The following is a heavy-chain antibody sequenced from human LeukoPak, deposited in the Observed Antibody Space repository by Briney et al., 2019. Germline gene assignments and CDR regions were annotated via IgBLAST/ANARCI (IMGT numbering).Heavy chain of an antibody. CDR2: ISGSGGST. CDR3: AELGITMIGGV. V-gene: IGHV3-23*01. D-gene: IGHD3-10*02. Sequence: GGSLRLSCAASGFTFSSYAMSWDRQAPGKGLEWVSAISGSGGSTYYADSVKGRFTISRDNAKNSLYLQMNSLRAEDTAVYYCAELGITMIGGVWGKGTTVTISS. J-gene: IGHJ6*04. CDR1: GFTFSSYA.